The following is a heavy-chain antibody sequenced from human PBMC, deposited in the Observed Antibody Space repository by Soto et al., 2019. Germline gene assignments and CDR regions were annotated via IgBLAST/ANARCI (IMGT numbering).Heavy chain of an antibody. V-gene: IGHV4-34*01. CDR3: AGGRGVRGTIITTYYYYGMDV. CDR1: GGSFSGYH. D-gene: IGHD3-10*01. CDR2: VNHRGST. Sequence: PSETLSLTCAVYGGSFSGYHWSWIRQPPGKGLEWIGEVNHRGSTNYNPSLKSRVTIPVDTSKDQFSLKLSSVTAADTAVYYCAGGRGVRGTIITTYYYYGMDVWGQGTTVTVSS. J-gene: IGHJ6*02.